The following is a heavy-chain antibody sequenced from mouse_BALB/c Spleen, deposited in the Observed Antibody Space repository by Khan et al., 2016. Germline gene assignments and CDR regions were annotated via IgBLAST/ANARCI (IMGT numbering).Heavy chain of an antibody. J-gene: IGHJ2*01. Sequence: QVQLQQSGAELMKPGASVKISCKAPGYTFSSYWIEWVKQSPGHGLEWIGEILPGSGSTNYNEKFKGKATFTADSSSHTAYMQLSSLTSEDSAVYYCARLGTGRSYFDYWGQGTTLTVSS. CDR3: ARLGTGRSYFDY. CDR1: GYTFSSYW. V-gene: IGHV1-9*01. D-gene: IGHD3-2*01. CDR2: ILPGSGST.